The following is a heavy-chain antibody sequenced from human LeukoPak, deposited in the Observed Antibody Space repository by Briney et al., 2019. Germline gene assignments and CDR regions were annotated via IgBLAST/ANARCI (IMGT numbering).Heavy chain of an antibody. V-gene: IGHV3-30*18. CDR3: AKDQYMGLTTGAFDI. CDR1: GFTFNGYG. CDR2: ISHDGINK. D-gene: IGHD1-26*01. J-gene: IGHJ3*02. Sequence: PGGSLRLSCASSGFTFNGYGMQWVRQAPGKGLEWVAVISHDGINKYYADSVQGRFTISRDNSKNTLYLQMNSLRAEDMAMYYCAKDQYMGLTTGAFDIWGQGTMVTVSS.